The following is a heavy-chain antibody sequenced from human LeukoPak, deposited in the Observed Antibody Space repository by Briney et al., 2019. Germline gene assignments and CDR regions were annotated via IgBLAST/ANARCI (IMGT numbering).Heavy chain of an antibody. CDR3: ARGEYHLPFDI. Sequence: GGSPRLSCAASGFTFSSYWMSWVRQAPGKGLEWVANIKQDGSEKYYVDSVKGRFTISRDNAENPLYLQMNSLRAEDTAVYYCARGEYHLPFDIWGQGTMVTVSS. CDR2: IKQDGSEK. CDR1: GFTFSSYW. J-gene: IGHJ3*02. D-gene: IGHD2-2*01. V-gene: IGHV3-7*04.